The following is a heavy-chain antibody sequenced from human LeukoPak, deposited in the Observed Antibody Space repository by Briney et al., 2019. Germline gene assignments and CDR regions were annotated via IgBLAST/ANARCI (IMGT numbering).Heavy chain of an antibody. D-gene: IGHD5-24*01. CDR3: ARDQNGEMAPAGFDY. CDR2: IWYDGSNK. Sequence: GGSLRLSCAASGFTFSSYGMHWVRQAPGKGLEWVAVIWYDGSNKYYADSVKGRFTISRDNSKNTLYLQMNSLRAEDTAVYYCARDQNGEMAPAGFDYWGQGTLVTVSS. J-gene: IGHJ4*02. CDR1: GFTFSSYG. V-gene: IGHV3-33*01.